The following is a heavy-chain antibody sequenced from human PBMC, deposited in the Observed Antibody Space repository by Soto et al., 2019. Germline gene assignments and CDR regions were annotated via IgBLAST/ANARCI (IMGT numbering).Heavy chain of an antibody. V-gene: IGHV4-59*01. J-gene: IGHJ4*02. Sequence: SETLSLTCTVSGGSISNYYWTWIRQPPGKGLQWIGYIYYSGTTNYNPSLKSRVTISVDTSKNQFSLKLSSVTAADTAVYYCARFIAVAGTYYFDYWGQGTLVTVSS. CDR3: ARFIAVAGTYYFDY. CDR2: IYYSGTT. CDR1: GGSISNYY. D-gene: IGHD6-19*01.